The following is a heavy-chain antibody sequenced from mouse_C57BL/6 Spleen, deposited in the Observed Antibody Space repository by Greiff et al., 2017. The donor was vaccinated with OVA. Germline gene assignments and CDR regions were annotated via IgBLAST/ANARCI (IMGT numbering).Heavy chain of an antibody. CDR2: IDPETGGT. CDR3: TRWDYGSFYFDY. V-gene: IGHV1-15*01. J-gene: IGHJ2*01. CDR1: GYTFTDYE. Sequence: SGAELVRPGASVTLSCKASGYTFTDYEMHWVKQTPVHGLEWIGAIDPETGGTAYNQKFKGKAILTADKSSSTAYMELRSLTSEDSAVYYCTRWDYGSFYFDYWGQGTTLTVSS. D-gene: IGHD1-1*01.